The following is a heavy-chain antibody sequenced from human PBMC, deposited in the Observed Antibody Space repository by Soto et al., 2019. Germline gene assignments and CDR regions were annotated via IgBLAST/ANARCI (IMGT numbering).Heavy chain of an antibody. CDR2: INPSGGST. CDR3: AKGVAREHMTTVVTPPFDY. CDR1: GYTFTSYY. D-gene: IGHD4-17*01. J-gene: IGHJ4*02. Sequence: AASVKVSCKASGYTFTSYYMHWVRQAPGQGLEWMGMINPSGGSTSYAQKFQGRVTMTRDTSTSTVYMELSSLRSEDTAVYYCAKGVAREHMTTVVTPPFDYWGQGTLVTVS. V-gene: IGHV1-46*01.